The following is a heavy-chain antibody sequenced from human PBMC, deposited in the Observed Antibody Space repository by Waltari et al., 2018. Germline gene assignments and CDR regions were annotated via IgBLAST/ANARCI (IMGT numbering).Heavy chain of an antibody. J-gene: IGHJ4*02. CDR3: ARGRNSGFDY. V-gene: IGHV6-1*01. Sequence: QVQLQQSGPELVKPSQPLSLTCDISGDSISSNGVAWNWIRQSPSRGLEWLGRTYYRSKWYNDYAVSVKSRITINPDTSKNQFSLQLNSVTPDDTALYYCARGRNSGFDYWGQGTLVTVSS. CDR2: TYYRSKWYN. CDR1: GDSISSNGVA. D-gene: IGHD2-15*01.